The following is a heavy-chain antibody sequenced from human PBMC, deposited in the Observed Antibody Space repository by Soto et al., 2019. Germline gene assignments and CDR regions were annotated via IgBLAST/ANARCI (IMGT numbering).Heavy chain of an antibody. D-gene: IGHD6-19*01. CDR2: INDSGDST. V-gene: IGHV3-23*01. CDR3: AKVASGWYGMDV. J-gene: IGHJ6*02. CDR1: GFTFTNYA. Sequence: GGSLRLSCAASGFTFTNYAMSWVRQAPGMGLEWVSIINDSGDSTYYADSVKGRFTISRDNSKNTVFLQMNSLRAEDTAMYYCAKVASGWYGMDVWGQGTTVTVSS.